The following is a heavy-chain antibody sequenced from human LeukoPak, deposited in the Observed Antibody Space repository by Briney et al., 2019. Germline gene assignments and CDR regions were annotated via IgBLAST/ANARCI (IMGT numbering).Heavy chain of an antibody. CDR3: ARSDIVVVPAAILGRDDAFDI. D-gene: IGHD2-2*01. Sequence: ASVKVSCKASGYTFTSYGISWVRQAPGQGLEWMGWISAYNGNTNYAQKLQGRVTMTTDTSTSTAYMELRSLRSDDTAVYYCARSDIVVVPAAILGRDDAFDIWGQGTMVTVSS. CDR2: ISAYNGNT. V-gene: IGHV1-18*01. CDR1: GYTFTSYG. J-gene: IGHJ3*02.